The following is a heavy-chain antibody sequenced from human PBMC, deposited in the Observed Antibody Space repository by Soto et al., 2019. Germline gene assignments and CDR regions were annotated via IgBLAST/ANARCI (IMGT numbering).Heavy chain of an antibody. V-gene: IGHV2-5*02. CDR3: AHRIAAHFDY. Sequence: QITLKESGPTLVKPTQTLTLTCTFSGFSLSTSGVVVGWIRQPPGKALEWLVLIYWDDDKRYSPSLKSRLTITKDASKNQVVLTMTHMDRVDTATYYGAHRIAAHFDYWGQGTLVTVSS. CDR1: GFSLSTSGVV. J-gene: IGHJ4*02. CDR2: IYWDDDK. D-gene: IGHD6-6*01.